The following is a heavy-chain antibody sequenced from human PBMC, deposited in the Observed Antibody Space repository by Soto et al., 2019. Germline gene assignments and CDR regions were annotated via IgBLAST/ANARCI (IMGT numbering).Heavy chain of an antibody. CDR2: ISSSSSYI. CDR3: ARDEGGLWFGELLYNYGMDV. J-gene: IGHJ6*02. V-gene: IGHV3-21*01. D-gene: IGHD3-10*01. CDR1: GFTFSSYS. Sequence: VQLVESGGGLVKPGGSLRLSCAASGFTFSSYSMNWVRQAPGKGLEWVSSISSSSSYIYYADSVKGRFTISRDNAKNSLYLQMNSLRAEDTAVYYCARDEGGLWFGELLYNYGMDVWGQGTTVTVSS.